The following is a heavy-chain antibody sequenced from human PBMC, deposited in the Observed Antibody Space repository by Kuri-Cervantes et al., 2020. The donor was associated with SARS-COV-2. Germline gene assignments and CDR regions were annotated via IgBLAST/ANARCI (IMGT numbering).Heavy chain of an antibody. CDR3: ARDIYSPNCSSTSCPYYYYYYGMDV. CDR1: GGTFSSYA. J-gene: IGHJ6*02. D-gene: IGHD2-2*01. CDR2: IIPILGIA. Sequence: SVKVSCKASGGTFSSYAISWVRQAPGQGLEWMGRIIPILGIANYAQKFQGRVTITADKSTSTAYMELSSLRSDDTAVYYCARDIYSPNCSSTSCPYYYYYYGMDVWGQGTTVTVSS. V-gene: IGHV1-69*04.